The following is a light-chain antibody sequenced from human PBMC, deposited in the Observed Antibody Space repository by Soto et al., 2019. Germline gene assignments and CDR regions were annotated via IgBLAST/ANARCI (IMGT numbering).Light chain of an antibody. CDR3: CSYSGSSTLL. J-gene: IGLJ2*01. CDR1: SSDAGSYNL. V-gene: IGLV2-23*01. Sequence: QSALTQPASVSGSPGQSITISCTGTSSDAGSYNLVSWYQQHPGKAPKLMIYEGSKRPSGFSNRFSGSKSGNTASLTISGLQAEDEADYYCCSYSGSSTLLFGGGTKLTVL. CDR2: EGS.